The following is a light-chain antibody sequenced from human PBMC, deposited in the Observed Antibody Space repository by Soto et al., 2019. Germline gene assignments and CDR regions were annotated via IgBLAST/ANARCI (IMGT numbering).Light chain of an antibody. Sequence: QSVLTQPPSVSGAPGQRVTISCTGSNSNIGAGYDVHWYQQLPGTAPKLLIYDNNKRPSGIPDRFSGSKSGTSATLGITGLQTGDEADYYCGTWDSSLSVWVFGGGTKLTVL. CDR3: GTWDSSLSVWV. CDR1: NSNIGAGYD. J-gene: IGLJ3*02. V-gene: IGLV1-51*01. CDR2: DNN.